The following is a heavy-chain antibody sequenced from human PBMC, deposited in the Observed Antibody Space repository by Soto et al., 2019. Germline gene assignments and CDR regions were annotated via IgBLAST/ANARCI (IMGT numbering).Heavy chain of an antibody. J-gene: IGHJ6*02. CDR2: INAGNGNT. V-gene: IGHV1-3*01. CDR1: GYTFTSYA. Sequence: ESSVQVSCKASGYTFTSYAMHWVRQAPGQRLEWMGWINAGNGNTKYSQKFQGRVTITRDTSASTAYMELSSLRSEDTAAYYWANAKEGYYSYAMDVWGHGSTGT. CDR3: ANAKEGYYSYAMDV.